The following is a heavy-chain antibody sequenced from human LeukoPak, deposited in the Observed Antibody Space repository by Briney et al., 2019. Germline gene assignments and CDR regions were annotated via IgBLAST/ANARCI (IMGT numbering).Heavy chain of an antibody. Sequence: GGSLRLSCAASGFTFSSYWMHWVRQAPGKGLVWVSRINSDGSSTSYADSVKGRFTTSRDNAKNTLYLQMNSLRAEDTAVYYCARDQPLRLRQLYYYYMDVWGKGTTVTVSS. V-gene: IGHV3-74*01. D-gene: IGHD6-25*01. J-gene: IGHJ6*03. CDR2: INSDGSST. CDR1: GFTFSSYW. CDR3: ARDQPLRLRQLYYYYMDV.